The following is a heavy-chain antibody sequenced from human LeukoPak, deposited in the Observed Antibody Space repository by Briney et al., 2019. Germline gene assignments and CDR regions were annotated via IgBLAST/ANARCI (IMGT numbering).Heavy chain of an antibody. Sequence: SETLSLTCTVSGGSISSHYWSWIRQPAAKGLEWIGRIYTTGSTNYNPSLKSRVTMSVDTSKNQFSLKLTSVTAADTAVYYCAREGAEVRGVLVKYYFDYWGQGALVTVSS. V-gene: IGHV4-4*07. CDR2: IYTTGST. CDR3: AREGAEVRGVLVKYYFDY. D-gene: IGHD3-10*01. CDR1: GGSISSHY. J-gene: IGHJ4*02.